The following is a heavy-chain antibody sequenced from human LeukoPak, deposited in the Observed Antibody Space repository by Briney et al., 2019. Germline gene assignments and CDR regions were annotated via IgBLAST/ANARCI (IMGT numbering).Heavy chain of an antibody. Sequence: SVKVSCKASGGTFSSYAISWVRQAPGQGLEWMGRIIPILGIANYAQKFQGRVTITADKSTSTAYMELSSLRSEDTAVYYCARDLWPVVVVAATQGGFDYWGQGTLVTVSS. J-gene: IGHJ4*02. CDR2: IIPILGIA. CDR1: GGTFSSYA. CDR3: ARDLWPVVVVAATQGGFDY. D-gene: IGHD2-15*01. V-gene: IGHV1-69*04.